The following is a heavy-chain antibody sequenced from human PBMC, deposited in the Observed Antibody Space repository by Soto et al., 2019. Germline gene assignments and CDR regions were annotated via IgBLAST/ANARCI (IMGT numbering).Heavy chain of an antibody. V-gene: IGHV1-18*01. D-gene: IGHD6-25*01. J-gene: IGHJ6*03. CDR3: ARVAARTGLYYYYMDV. CDR1: GYTFTSYG. CDR2: ISAYNGNT. Sequence: GASVKVSCKASGYTFTSYGISWVRQAPGQGLEWMGWISAYNGNTNYAQKLQGRVTMTTDTSTSTAYMELRSLRSDDTAVYYCARVAARTGLYYYYMDVWGKGTTVTVSS.